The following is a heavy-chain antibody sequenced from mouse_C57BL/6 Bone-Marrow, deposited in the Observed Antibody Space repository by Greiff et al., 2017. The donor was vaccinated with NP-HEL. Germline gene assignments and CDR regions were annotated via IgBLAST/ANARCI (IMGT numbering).Heavy chain of an antibody. J-gene: IGHJ3*01. V-gene: IGHV1-62-2*01. D-gene: IGHD2-4*01. CDR1: GYTFTEYT. Sequence: QVQLQQSGAELVKPGASVKLSCKASGYTFTEYTIHWVKQRSGQGLEWIGGFYPGSGSIKYNEKFKDKATLTADKSFSTVYVELSRLTSEDAAVYFCARRGDYDRVFAYWGQGTLVTVSA. CDR2: FYPGSGSI. CDR3: ARRGDYDRVFAY.